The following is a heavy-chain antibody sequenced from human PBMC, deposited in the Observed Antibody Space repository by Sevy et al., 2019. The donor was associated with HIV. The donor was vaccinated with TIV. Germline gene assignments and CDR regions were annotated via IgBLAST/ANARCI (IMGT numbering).Heavy chain of an antibody. CDR1: GFTFSSYA. D-gene: IGHD3-3*01. Sequence: GRSLRLSCAASGFTFSSYAMHWVRQAPGKGLEWVAVISYDGSNKYYADSVKGRFTISRDNSKNTLYLQMNSLRAEDTAVYYCARDYHYDFWSGYYTYYYYGMDVWGQGTTVTVSS. CDR3: ARDYHYDFWSGYYTYYYYGMDV. J-gene: IGHJ6*02. CDR2: ISYDGSNK. V-gene: IGHV3-30*04.